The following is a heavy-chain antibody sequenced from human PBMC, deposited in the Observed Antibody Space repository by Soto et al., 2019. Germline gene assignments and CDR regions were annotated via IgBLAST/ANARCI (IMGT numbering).Heavy chain of an antibody. Sequence: QVQLVQSGAEVKKPGSSVKVSCKASGGIFSTYAISWLRQAPGHGLEWMGGIIPIFGTPNYAQRFKGRVTITADESTSTGYMELSRLRAKDTAVYYCARDRDDYGSGNYYNRIDFWGQGTLVTVSS. CDR3: ARDRDDYGSGNYYNRIDF. CDR1: GGIFSTYA. CDR2: IIPIFGTP. D-gene: IGHD3-10*01. V-gene: IGHV1-69*01. J-gene: IGHJ4*02.